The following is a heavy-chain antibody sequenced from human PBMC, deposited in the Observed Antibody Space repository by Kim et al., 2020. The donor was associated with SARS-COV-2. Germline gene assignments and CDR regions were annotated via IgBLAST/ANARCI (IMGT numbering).Heavy chain of an antibody. CDR1: GFTVSSNY. J-gene: IGHJ6*02. Sequence: GGSLRLSCAASGFTVSSNYMSWVRQAPGKGLEWVSVIYSGGSTYYADSVKGRFTISRDNSKNTLYLQMNSLRAEDTAVCYCAVTAYYYDSSGTPRLGMDVWGQGTTVTVSS. V-gene: IGHV3-66*01. CDR2: IYSGGST. D-gene: IGHD3-22*01. CDR3: AVTAYYYDSSGTPRLGMDV.